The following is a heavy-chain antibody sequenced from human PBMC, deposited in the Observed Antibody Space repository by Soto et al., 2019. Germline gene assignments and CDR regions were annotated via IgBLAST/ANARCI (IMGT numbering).Heavy chain of an antibody. CDR1: GFTFSSYG. D-gene: IGHD6-25*01. CDR2: ITESGGDT. Sequence: GSLRLSCAASGFTFSSYGMHWVRQAPGKGLEWISAITESGGDTYHADSVKGRFTISRDNSKNTLSLQMNSLRADDTAVYFCAKGSASGSPYYFDYWGQGTLVTVSS. V-gene: IGHV3-23*01. CDR3: AKGSASGSPYYFDY. J-gene: IGHJ4*02.